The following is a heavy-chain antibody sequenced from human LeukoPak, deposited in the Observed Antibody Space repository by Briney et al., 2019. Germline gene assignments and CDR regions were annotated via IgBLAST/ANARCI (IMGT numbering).Heavy chain of an antibody. CDR2: ISGNGGNT. CDR1: GFTFSSYA. V-gene: IGHV3-64D*09. D-gene: IGHD6-6*01. Sequence: GGSLRLSCSASGFTFSSYAMHWVRQAPGKGLEYVSAISGNGGNTYYADSLKGRFTISRDNSKNTLYLQMSSLRVEDTAVYYCVITSATGPLDYWGQGTLVTVSA. J-gene: IGHJ4*02. CDR3: VITSATGPLDY.